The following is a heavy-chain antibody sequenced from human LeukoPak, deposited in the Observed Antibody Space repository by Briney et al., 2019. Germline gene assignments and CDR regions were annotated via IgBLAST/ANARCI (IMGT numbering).Heavy chain of an antibody. J-gene: IGHJ3*02. D-gene: IGHD1-26*01. CDR3: ARSLPPWWELRRDAFDI. V-gene: IGHV1-8*01. CDR1: GYIFTSYD. Sequence: ASVKVSCKASGYIFTSYDINWVRQATGQGLEWMGWMNPNSGNTGYAQKFQGRVTMTRNTSINTAYMELSSLRSEDTAVYYCARSLPPWWELRRDAFDIWGQGTMVTVSS. CDR2: MNPNSGNT.